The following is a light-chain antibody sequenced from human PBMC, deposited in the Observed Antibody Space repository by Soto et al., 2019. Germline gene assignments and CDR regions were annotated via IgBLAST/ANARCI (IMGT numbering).Light chain of an antibody. CDR3: ASWDDRLGAVI. CDR1: SSNIGGTNY. Sequence: QSVLTQPPSASETPGQMVFISCSGSSSNIGGTNYAYWYQQPPGAAPKLLMHSNNLRPSGVPERISGSKSGTSASLAISGLRSEDEAVYYCASWDDRLGAVIFGGGTKVTVL. CDR2: SNN. J-gene: IGLJ2*01. V-gene: IGLV1-47*02.